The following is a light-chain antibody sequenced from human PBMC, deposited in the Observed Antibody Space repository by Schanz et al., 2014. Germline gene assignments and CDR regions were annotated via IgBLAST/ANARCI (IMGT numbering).Light chain of an antibody. Sequence: QSALTQPASVSGSPGQSITISCTGTSSDVGYYNYVSWYQQHPGKAPKLMIHDVSNRPSGVSNRFSGSKSGNTASLTISGLQAEDEADYYCNSYRSTTTRVFGTGTKLT. CDR2: DVS. CDR1: SSDVGYYNY. J-gene: IGLJ1*01. CDR3: NSYRSTTTRV. V-gene: IGLV2-14*01.